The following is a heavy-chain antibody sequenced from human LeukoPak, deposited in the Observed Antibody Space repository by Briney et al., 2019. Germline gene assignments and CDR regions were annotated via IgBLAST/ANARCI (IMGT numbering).Heavy chain of an antibody. CDR1: GFTFSSYG. V-gene: IGHV3-30*18. D-gene: IGHD2-15*01. Sequence: GGSLRLSCAASGFTFSSYGMHWVRQAPGKGLEWVAVISYDGSNKYYADSVKGRFTISRDNSKNTLYLQMNSLRAEHTAVYYCAKGGYCSGGSCRGNWFDPWGQGTLVTVSS. CDR2: ISYDGSNK. J-gene: IGHJ5*02. CDR3: AKGGYCSGGSCRGNWFDP.